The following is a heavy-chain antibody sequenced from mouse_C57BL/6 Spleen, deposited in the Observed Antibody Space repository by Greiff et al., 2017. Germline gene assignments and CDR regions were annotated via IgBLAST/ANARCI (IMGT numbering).Heavy chain of an antibody. D-gene: IGHD1-1*01. Sequence: EVMLVESGGGLVKPGGSLKLSCAASGFTFSSYSMSWVRQTPEKRLEWVATISGGGGNTYYPDSVKGRFTISRDNAKNTLYLQMSSLRSEDTALYDCARWGCYSSSYDFDYWGQGTTLTVSS. CDR1: GFTFSSYS. CDR3: ARWGCYSSSYDFDY. V-gene: IGHV5-9*01. CDR2: ISGGGGNT. J-gene: IGHJ2*01.